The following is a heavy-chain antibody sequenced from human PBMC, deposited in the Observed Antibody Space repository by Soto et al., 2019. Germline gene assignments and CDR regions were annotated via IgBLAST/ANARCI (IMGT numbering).Heavy chain of an antibody. D-gene: IGHD1-26*01. Sequence: LGGSLRLSCAASGFTFSSYAMSWVRQAPGKGLEWVSAISGSGGSTYYADSVKGRFTISRDNSKNTLYLQMNSLRAEDTAVYYCAKVPSGSYYHFDYWGQGTLVTVSS. CDR2: ISGSGGST. V-gene: IGHV3-23*01. J-gene: IGHJ4*02. CDR3: AKVPSGSYYHFDY. CDR1: GFTFSSYA.